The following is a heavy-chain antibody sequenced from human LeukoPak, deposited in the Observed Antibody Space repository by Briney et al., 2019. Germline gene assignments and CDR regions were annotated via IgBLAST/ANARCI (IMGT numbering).Heavy chain of an antibody. CDR3: AREVDFQH. Sequence: GSLRLSCAASGFTFSSYSMNWVRQAPGKGLEWVSYISSSSGTIYYADSVKGRFTISRDNAKNSLYLQMNSLRAEDTAVYYCAREVDFQHWGQGTLVTVSS. V-gene: IGHV3-48*01. CDR2: ISSSSGTI. CDR1: GFTFSSYS. D-gene: IGHD2-15*01. J-gene: IGHJ1*01.